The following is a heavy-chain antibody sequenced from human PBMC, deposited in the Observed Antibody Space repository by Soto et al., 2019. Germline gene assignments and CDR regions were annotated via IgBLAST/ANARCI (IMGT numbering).Heavy chain of an antibody. CDR2: ISYDGSNK. V-gene: IGHV3-30*18. CDR3: AKARCGGDCSGGMDV. Sequence: QVQLVESGGGVVQPGRSLRLSCAASGFTFSSYGMHWVRQAPGKGLEWVAVISYDGSNKYYADSVKGRFTISRDNSKNTLYLQMNSLRAGDTAVYYCAKARCGGDCSGGMDVWGQGTTVTVSS. D-gene: IGHD2-21*02. J-gene: IGHJ6*02. CDR1: GFTFSSYG.